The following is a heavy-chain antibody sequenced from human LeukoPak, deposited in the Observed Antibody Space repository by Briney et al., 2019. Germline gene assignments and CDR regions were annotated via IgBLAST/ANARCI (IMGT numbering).Heavy chain of an antibody. CDR2: ISGSGGGT. D-gene: IGHD2-2*01. CDR1: GIIFSNYA. CDR3: AKGVRSNTPTIFDY. Sequence: GGSLRLSCAASGIIFSNYAMSWVRQAPGRGLEWVSAISGSGGGTYYTASVKGRFTISRDNSKNTVYLQMNSLRAEDMAVYYCAKGVRSNTPTIFDYWGRGTLVTVSS. V-gene: IGHV3-23*01. J-gene: IGHJ4*02.